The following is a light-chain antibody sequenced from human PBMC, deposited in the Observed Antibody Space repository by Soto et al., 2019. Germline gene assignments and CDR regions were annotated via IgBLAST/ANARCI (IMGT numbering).Light chain of an antibody. CDR1: RSVSDTL. V-gene: IGKV3D-20*02. Sequence: EIVLTQSPGTLSLSPGERATLSCRADRSVSDTLLTWFQQKPGQAPRLLIFGTSNRAPGIPDRFSGSGSGTDFTLTISRLEPDDFAVYYCQQRSNWPITFGQGTRLEIK. CDR3: QQRSNWPIT. J-gene: IGKJ5*01. CDR2: GTS.